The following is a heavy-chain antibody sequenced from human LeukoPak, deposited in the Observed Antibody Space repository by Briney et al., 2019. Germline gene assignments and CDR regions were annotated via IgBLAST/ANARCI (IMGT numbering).Heavy chain of an antibody. Sequence: SETLSPTCSLAGGSISTYYWNWIRHTPGEGLEWIGHISYGNTDYNPSLKSRVTISVDTSKNQFSLKLTSVTAADTAVYYCARDKAHSYGSYFDPWGQGALVIVSS. CDR3: ARDKAHSYGSYFDP. D-gene: IGHD5-18*01. J-gene: IGHJ5*02. CDR2: ISYGNT. V-gene: IGHV4-59*01. CDR1: GGSISTYY.